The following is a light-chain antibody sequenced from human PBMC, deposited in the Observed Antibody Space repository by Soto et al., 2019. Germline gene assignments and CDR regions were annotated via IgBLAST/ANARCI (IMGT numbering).Light chain of an antibody. CDR1: SSAVGSYNL. J-gene: IGLJ1*01. CDR2: EGS. V-gene: IGLV2-23*01. CDR3: CAYAGRDTYV. Sequence: QSALTQPASVSGSPGQSITISCSGTSSAVGSYNLVSWYQHHPGKAPKVMIHEGSKRPSGVSNRFSGSKSGNTASLTISGLQAEDEADYYCCAYAGRDTYVFGTGTKVTVL.